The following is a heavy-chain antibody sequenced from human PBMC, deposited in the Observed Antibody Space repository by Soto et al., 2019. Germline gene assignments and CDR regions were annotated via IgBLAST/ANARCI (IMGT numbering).Heavy chain of an antibody. CDR2: SNAGNGNT. CDR3: AIDPSYYGMDV. Sequence: QVQLVQSGAEEKKPGASVKVSCKASGYTFTSYAMHWVRHAPGQRLEGMGWSNAGNGNTKYSQKFQGRVTITRDTAASTAYMELSSLRSEDTAVYYCAIDPSYYGMDVWGQGTTVTVSS. V-gene: IGHV1-3*05. J-gene: IGHJ6*02. CDR1: GYTFTSYA.